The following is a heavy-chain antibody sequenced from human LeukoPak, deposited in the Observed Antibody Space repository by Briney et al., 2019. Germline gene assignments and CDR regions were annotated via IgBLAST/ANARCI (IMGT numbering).Heavy chain of an antibody. D-gene: IGHD6-13*01. CDR2: ISYDGSNK. J-gene: IGHJ3*02. Sequence: GGSLRLSCAASGFTFSSYGMHWVRQAPGKGLEWVAVISYDGSNKYYADSVKGRFTISRDNSKNTLYLQMNSLRAEDTAVYYCAKAPYSSSGYVIDIWGQGTMVTVSS. CDR1: GFTFSSYG. V-gene: IGHV3-30*18. CDR3: AKAPYSSSGYVIDI.